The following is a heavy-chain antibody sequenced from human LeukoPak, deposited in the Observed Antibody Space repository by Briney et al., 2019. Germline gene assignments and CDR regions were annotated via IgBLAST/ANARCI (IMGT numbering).Heavy chain of an antibody. D-gene: IGHD2-2*01. J-gene: IGHJ4*02. V-gene: IGHV4-59*01. Sequence: SETLSLTCTVSGGSISSYYWSWIRQPPGKGLEWIGYIYYSGSTNYNPSLKSRVTISVDTSKNQFSLKLSSVTAADTAVYYCARERGLHCSSPRCQTEDVGFDYWGQGTLVTASS. CDR1: GGSISSYY. CDR3: ARERGLHCSSPRCQTEDVGFDY. CDR2: IYYSGST.